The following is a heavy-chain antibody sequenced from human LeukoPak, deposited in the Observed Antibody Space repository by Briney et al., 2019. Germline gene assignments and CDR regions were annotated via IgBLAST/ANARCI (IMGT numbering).Heavy chain of an antibody. CDR2: IYTSGST. J-gene: IGHJ6*02. CDR3: VGGPVATITLWENYYYYGMDV. V-gene: IGHV4-4*07. D-gene: IGHD5-12*01. CDR1: GGSISSYY. Sequence: SETLSLTCTVSGGSISSYYWSWIRQPAGKGLEWIGRIYTSGSTNYNPSLKSRVTMSVDTSKNQFSLKLSSVTAADTAVYYCVGGPVATITLWENYYYYGMDVWGQGTTVTVSS.